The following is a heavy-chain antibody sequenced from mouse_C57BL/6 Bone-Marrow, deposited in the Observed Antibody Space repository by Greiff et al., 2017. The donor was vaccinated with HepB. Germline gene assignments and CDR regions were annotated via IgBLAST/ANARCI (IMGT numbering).Heavy chain of an antibody. CDR1: GFSINSDCY. J-gene: IGHJ2*01. D-gene: IGHD2-5*01. Sequence: EVQWVESGPSLVRPSQTLSLTCTVTGFSINSDCYWIWIRQFPGNKLEYIGYTFYSGITYYNPSLESRTYITRDTSKNQFSLKLSSVTTEDTATYYCAREAYYSNPYYFDYWGQGTTLTVSS. CDR3: AREAYYSNPYYFDY. V-gene: IGHV3-3*01. CDR2: TFYSGIT.